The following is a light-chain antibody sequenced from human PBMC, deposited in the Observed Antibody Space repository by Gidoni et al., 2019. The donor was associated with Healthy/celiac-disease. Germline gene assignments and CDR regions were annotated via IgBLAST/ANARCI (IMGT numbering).Light chain of an antibody. Sequence: DIQMTQSPSSLSASVGDRVTITCRASQSISRHLNWYQQKPGKAPKLLIHAASSLQSGVPSRFSGSGSGTDFSLTISSLQPEDFATYYCQQSYSTPPGTFGQGTKVEIK. CDR1: QSISRH. CDR2: AAS. J-gene: IGKJ1*01. CDR3: QQSYSTPPGT. V-gene: IGKV1-39*01.